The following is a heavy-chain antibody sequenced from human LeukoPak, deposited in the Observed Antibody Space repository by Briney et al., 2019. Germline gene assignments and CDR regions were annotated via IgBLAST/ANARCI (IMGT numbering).Heavy chain of an antibody. CDR3: ARRGLQGGWFAP. CDR1: GGSINSGGYY. J-gene: IGHJ5*02. D-gene: IGHD4-17*01. V-gene: IGHV4-61*08. CDR2: IYYSGTT. Sequence: SETLSLTCTVSGGSINSGGYYWSWIRQPPGKGLEWIGYIYYSGTTYYNPSLKSRLTISLDTSKNQFSLKLSSVTAADTAVYYCARRGLQGGWFAPWGQGTLVTVSS.